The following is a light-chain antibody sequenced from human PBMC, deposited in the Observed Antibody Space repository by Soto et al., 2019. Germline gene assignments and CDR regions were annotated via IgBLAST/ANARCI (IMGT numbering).Light chain of an antibody. CDR3: CSFAGTYIHYV. CDR1: SSDVGAYNF. J-gene: IGLJ1*01. CDR2: DVN. V-gene: IGLV2-11*01. Sequence: QSVLTQPRSVSGSPGQSVTISCTEKSSDVGAYNFVSWYQQHPGKAPKLMIYDVNQRPSGVPGRFSGSKSGNTASLTISGLQAEDEADYYCCSFAGTYIHYVFETGTKV.